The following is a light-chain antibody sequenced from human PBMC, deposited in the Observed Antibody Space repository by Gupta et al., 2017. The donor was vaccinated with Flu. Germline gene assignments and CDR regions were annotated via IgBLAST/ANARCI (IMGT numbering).Light chain of an antibody. CDR2: DAS. CDR3: QQRSNWPLT. J-gene: IGKJ3*01. CDR1: QSVSSY. V-gene: IGKV3-11*01. Sequence: EMVLTQSPATLSLPPGERATLSCRASQSVSSYLAWYQQKPGQAPRLLIYDASNRATGIPARFSGSGSGTDFTLTISSLEPEDFAVYYCQQRSNWPLTCGPGTKVDIK.